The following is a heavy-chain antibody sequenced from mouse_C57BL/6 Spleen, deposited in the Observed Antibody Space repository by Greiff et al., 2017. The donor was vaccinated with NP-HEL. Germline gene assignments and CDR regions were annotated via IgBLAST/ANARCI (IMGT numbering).Heavy chain of an antibody. J-gene: IGHJ3*01. D-gene: IGHD2-5*01. CDR2: ISYDGSN. Sequence: ESGPGLVKPSQSLSLTCSVTGYSITSGYYWNWIRQFPGNKLEWMGYISYDGSNNYNPSLKNRISITRDTSKNQFFLKLNSVTTEDTATYYCASDSNWSPFAYWGQGTLVTVSA. CDR1: GYSITSGYY. CDR3: ASDSNWSPFAY. V-gene: IGHV3-6*01.